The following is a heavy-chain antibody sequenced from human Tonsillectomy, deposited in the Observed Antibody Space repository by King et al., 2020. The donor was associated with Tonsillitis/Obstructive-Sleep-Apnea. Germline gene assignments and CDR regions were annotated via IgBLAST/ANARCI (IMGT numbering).Heavy chain of an antibody. J-gene: IGHJ2*01. CDR1: GGSISSYY. CDR3: ARGRGGTTTLHWYFDL. D-gene: IGHD1-1*01. Sequence: QLQESGPGLVKPSETLSLTCTVSGGSISSYYWSWIRQPPGKGLEWIGYIYYSGSTNYNPSLKSRVTISVDTSKNQFSLKLSSVTAADTAVDYCARGRGGTTTLHWYFDLWGRGTLVTVSS. CDR2: IYYSGST. V-gene: IGHV4-59*01.